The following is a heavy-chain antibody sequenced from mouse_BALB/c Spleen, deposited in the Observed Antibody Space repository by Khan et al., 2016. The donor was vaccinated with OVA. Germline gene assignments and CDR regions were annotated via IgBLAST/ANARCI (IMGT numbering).Heavy chain of an antibody. CDR2: IYPGTDNT. CDR3: AREEALYYFAY. J-gene: IGHJ2*01. Sequence: QVQLKESGAELVRPGASVKLSCKTSGYIFTSYWIHWVKQRSGLGLEWIARIYPGTDNTYYNEKLKDKATLTADKSSSTAYMQLSSLKSEDSAVYYCAREEALYYFAYWGQGTTLTVSA. CDR1: GYIFTSYW. V-gene: IGHV1-76*01. D-gene: IGHD3-2*02.